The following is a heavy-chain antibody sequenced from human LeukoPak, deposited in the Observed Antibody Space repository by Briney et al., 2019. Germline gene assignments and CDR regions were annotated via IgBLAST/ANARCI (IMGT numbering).Heavy chain of an antibody. CDR1: GFSFSSYA. J-gene: IGHJ4*02. Sequence: QSGGSLRLSCAASGFSFSSYAMSWVRQAPGKGLEWVSAISGSGGSTYYADSVKGRFTISRDNSKNTLYLQMNSLRAEDTAVYYCAKEGDIGYCSSTSCPGGTHDWGQGTLVTVSS. CDR2: ISGSGGST. CDR3: AKEGDIGYCSSTSCPGGTHD. V-gene: IGHV3-23*01. D-gene: IGHD2-2*01.